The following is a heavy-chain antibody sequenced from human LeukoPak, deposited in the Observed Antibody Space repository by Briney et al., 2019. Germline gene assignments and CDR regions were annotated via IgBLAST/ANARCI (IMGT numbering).Heavy chain of an antibody. CDR3: AKAVGIAAPGNWFDP. CDR1: GFTFDDYA. CDR2: ISWNSGSI. V-gene: IGHV3-9*01. Sequence: GGSLRLSCAASGFTFDDYAMHWVRQAPGKGLEWVSGISWNSGSIGYADSVKGRFTISRDNAENSLYLQMNSLRAEDTALYYCAKAVGIAAPGNWFDPWGQGTLVTVSS. J-gene: IGHJ5*02. D-gene: IGHD6-13*01.